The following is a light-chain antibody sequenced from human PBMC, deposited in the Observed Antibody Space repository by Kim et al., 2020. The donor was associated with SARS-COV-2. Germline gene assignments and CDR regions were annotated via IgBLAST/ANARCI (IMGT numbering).Light chain of an antibody. CDR3: QQTYITPLT. J-gene: IGKJ4*01. CDR2: AAT. CDR1: QTIRSY. Sequence: ASVGDRVTITCRASQTIRSYLNWYQQKPGNAPKVLIYAATSLQSGVPSRFSARGTGTDFTLTISSLQAEDFATYYCQQTYITPLTFGGGTKVDIK. V-gene: IGKV1-39*01.